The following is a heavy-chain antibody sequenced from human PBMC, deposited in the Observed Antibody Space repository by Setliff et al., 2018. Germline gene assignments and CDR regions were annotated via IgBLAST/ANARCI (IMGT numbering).Heavy chain of an antibody. J-gene: IGHJ4*02. D-gene: IGHD3-9*01. CDR3: ARGQTLRHFDWPTAFDY. Sequence: GSVKVSCKASGYTFNNYGIIWVRQAPGQGPEWMGWISAYSGETNYAQIFQGRVTMTTDTPTNTAHMELRSLTSDDTAVYYCARGQTLRHFDWPTAFDYWGLGTLVTVSS. CDR2: ISAYSGET. CDR1: GYTFNNYG. V-gene: IGHV1-18*01.